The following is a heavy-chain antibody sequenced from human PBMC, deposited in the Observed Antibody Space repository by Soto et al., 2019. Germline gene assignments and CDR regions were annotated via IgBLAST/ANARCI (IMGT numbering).Heavy chain of an antibody. CDR3: ARDWSYSFDY. Sequence: PGGSLRLSCSASGFTFSSYAMHWVRQAPGKGLEYVSAISSNGGITYYADSVKGRFTISRDNAKNSLWLQMNSLRVEDTAVYYCARDWSYSFDYWGQGNLVTVSS. V-gene: IGHV3-64*04. CDR1: GFTFSSYA. CDR2: ISSNGGIT. D-gene: IGHD4-4*01. J-gene: IGHJ4*02.